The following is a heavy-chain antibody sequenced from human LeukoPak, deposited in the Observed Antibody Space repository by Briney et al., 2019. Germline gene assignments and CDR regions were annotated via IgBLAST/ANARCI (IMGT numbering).Heavy chain of an antibody. J-gene: IGHJ4*02. CDR3: ARGDSGYDYGFDN. Sequence: SVKVSCKASGGTFSSHAISWLRQAPGQGLEWVGGIIPIFGTTNYAQKFQGRVTITTDESTSTGYMELRSLRSDDTAVYYCARGDSGYDYGFDNWGQGTLVTVSS. CDR1: GGTFSSHA. D-gene: IGHD5-12*01. V-gene: IGHV1-69*05. CDR2: IIPIFGTT.